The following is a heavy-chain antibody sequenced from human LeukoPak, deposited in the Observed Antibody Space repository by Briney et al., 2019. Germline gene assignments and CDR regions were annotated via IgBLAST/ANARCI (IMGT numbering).Heavy chain of an antibody. J-gene: IGHJ6*03. V-gene: IGHV4-34*01. CDR2: INYSGST. Sequence: PSETLSLTCAVYGGSFSGYYWSWIRQPPGKGLEWIGEINYSGSTNYNPSLKSRVTISVDTSKNQFSLKLSSVTAANTAVYYCARGFREYYGSGSYYNTPYYYYYMDVWGKGTTVTVSS. CDR1: GGSFSGYY. CDR3: ARGFREYYGSGSYYNTPYYYYYMDV. D-gene: IGHD3-10*01.